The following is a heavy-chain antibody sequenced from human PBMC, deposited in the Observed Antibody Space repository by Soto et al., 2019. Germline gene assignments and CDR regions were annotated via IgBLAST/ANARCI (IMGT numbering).Heavy chain of an antibody. CDR3: ARDHGGYGTFDY. D-gene: IGHD5-12*01. Sequence: QVRLVQSGPEVKKPEASVKVSCKASGYTFSSSAIIWVRQAPGQGPEWMGWFSSRGVTNYVQNFQGRVTLTVDSSTTTAYMEVRSLSSADTAIYYCARDHGGYGTFDYWGQGTLVTVSS. CDR2: FSSRGVT. V-gene: IGHV1-18*04. CDR1: GYTFSSSA. J-gene: IGHJ4*02.